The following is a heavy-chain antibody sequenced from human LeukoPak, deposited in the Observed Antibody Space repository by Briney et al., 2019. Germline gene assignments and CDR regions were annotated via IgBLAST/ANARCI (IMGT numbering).Heavy chain of an antibody. Sequence: PGGSLRLSCAASGFIFDDYGMSWVRQAPGKGLELVSGINWNGGSTGYADSVKGRFTISRDNAKNSLYLQMNSLRAEDTALYYCARSIVGAPGYFQHWGQGTLVTVSS. J-gene: IGHJ1*01. CDR3: ARSIVGAPGYFQH. V-gene: IGHV3-20*04. D-gene: IGHD1-26*01. CDR2: INWNGGST. CDR1: GFIFDDYG.